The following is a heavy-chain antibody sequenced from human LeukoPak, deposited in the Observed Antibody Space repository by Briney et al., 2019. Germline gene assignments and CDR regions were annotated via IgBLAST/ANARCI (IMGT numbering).Heavy chain of an antibody. Sequence: ASVEVSCKASGYTFTSYDINWVRQATGQGLEWMGWMNPNSGNTGYAQKFQGRVTMTRNTSISTAYMELSSLRSEDTAVYYCARGYYYYYYMDVWGKGTTVTVSS. J-gene: IGHJ6*03. CDR3: ARGYYYYYYMDV. V-gene: IGHV1-8*01. CDR1: GYTFTSYD. CDR2: MNPNSGNT.